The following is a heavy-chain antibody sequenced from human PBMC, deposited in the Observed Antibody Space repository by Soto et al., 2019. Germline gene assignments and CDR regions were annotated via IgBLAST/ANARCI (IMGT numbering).Heavy chain of an antibody. D-gene: IGHD2-15*01. CDR3: AKAKLVVVAATPGLLDY. V-gene: IGHV3-23*01. J-gene: IGHJ4*02. CDR2: ISGSGGST. CDR1: GFTFSSYA. Sequence: EVQLLESGGGLVQPGGSLRLSCAASGFTFSSYAMSWVRQAPGKGLEWVSAISGSGGSTYYADSVKGRFTISRDNSKNTLYLQMNSLRAEDTAVYYCAKAKLVVVAATPGLLDYWGQGTLVTVSS.